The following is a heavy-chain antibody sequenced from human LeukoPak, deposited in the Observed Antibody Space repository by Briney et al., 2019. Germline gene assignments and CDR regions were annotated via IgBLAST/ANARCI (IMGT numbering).Heavy chain of an antibody. CDR3: ARVGYSSSCDY. V-gene: IGHV3-48*03. D-gene: IGHD6-13*01. J-gene: IGHJ4*02. CDR2: ISSSGSTI. Sequence: GGSLRLSCVASGFTFTNYAMNWVRQAPGKGLEWVSYISSSGSTIYYADSVKGRFTISRDNAKNSLYLQMNSLRAEDTAVYYCARVGYSSSCDYWGQGTLVTVSS. CDR1: GFTFTNYA.